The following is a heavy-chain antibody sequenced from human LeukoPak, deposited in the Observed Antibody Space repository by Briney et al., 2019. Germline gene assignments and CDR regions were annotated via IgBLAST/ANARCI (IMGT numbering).Heavy chain of an antibody. V-gene: IGHV4-34*01. CDR2: INHSGST. D-gene: IGHD3-9*01. CDR3: ARKGGRRSLTYYDILTGSGLDY. CDR1: GGSLSGYY. Sequence: PSETLSLTCAVYGGSLSGYYWSWIRQPPGKGLEWIGEINHSGSTNYNPSLKSRVTISVDTSKNQFSLKLSSVTAADTAVYYCARKGGRRSLTYYDILTGSGLDYWGQGTLVTVSS. J-gene: IGHJ4*02.